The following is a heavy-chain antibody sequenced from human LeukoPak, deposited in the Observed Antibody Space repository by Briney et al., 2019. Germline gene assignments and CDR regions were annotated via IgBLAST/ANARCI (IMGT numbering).Heavy chain of an antibody. Sequence: ASVKVSCKASGYTFTGYYMHWVRQAPGQGLEWMGWINPNSGGTNYAQKFQGWVTMTRDTSISTAYMELSRLRSDDTAVYYCARGGITIFGVVITLSYMDVWGKGTTVTVSS. CDR3: ARGGITIFGVVITLSYMDV. J-gene: IGHJ6*03. CDR2: INPNSGGT. V-gene: IGHV1-2*04. D-gene: IGHD3-3*01. CDR1: GYTFTGYY.